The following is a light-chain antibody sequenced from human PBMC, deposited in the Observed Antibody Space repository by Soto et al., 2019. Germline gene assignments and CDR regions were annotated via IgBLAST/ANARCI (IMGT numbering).Light chain of an antibody. J-gene: IGKJ4*01. CDR2: AAS. CDR3: QKYNSAPLT. Sequence: IPMTQSPSSLSASVGDRVTITCRASQGISSYLAWYQQKPGKVPKLLIYAASTLQSGVPSRFSGSGSGTDFTLTISSLQPEDVATYYCQKYNSAPLTFGGGTKVEIK. CDR1: QGISSY. V-gene: IGKV1-27*01.